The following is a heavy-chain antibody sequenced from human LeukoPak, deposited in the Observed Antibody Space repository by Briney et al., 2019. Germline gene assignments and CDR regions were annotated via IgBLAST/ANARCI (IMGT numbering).Heavy chain of an antibody. J-gene: IGHJ5*02. V-gene: IGHV4-4*09. CDR1: GGSIRGLW. D-gene: IGHD1-7*01. CDR3: AIQAHDGTDNWLDP. CDR2: IYTSGIT. Sequence: SETLSLTCTASGGSIRGLWCSWIRQPPGKGLEWTGNIYTSGITTYNPSLKSRVTISIDTSKNQFSLTLNSVTATDTAVYYCAIQAHDGTDNWLDPWGPGALVTVSS.